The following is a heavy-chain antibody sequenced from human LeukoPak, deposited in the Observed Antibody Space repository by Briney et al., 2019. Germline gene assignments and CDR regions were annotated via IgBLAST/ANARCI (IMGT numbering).Heavy chain of an antibody. CDR3: ASDSSGYYQNFDY. V-gene: IGHV3-53*01. CDR1: GFTVSSNY. D-gene: IGHD3-22*01. Sequence: GGSLRLSCAASGFTVSSNYMSWVRQAPGKGLEWVSVIYSGGSTYYADSVKGRFTISRDNSKNTLYLQMNSLRAEDTAVYYCASDSSGYYQNFDYWGQGTLVTVPS. CDR2: IYSGGST. J-gene: IGHJ4*02.